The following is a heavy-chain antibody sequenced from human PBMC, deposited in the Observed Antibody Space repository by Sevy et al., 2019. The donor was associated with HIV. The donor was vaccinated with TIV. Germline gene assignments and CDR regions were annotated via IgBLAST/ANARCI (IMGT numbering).Heavy chain of an antibody. CDR1: GFAFSNYYA. CDR3: ARPRANYVDHYFFYAMDV. J-gene: IGHJ6*02. CDR2: ISYDGSDI. Sequence: GGSLRLSCVASGFAFSNYYAMHWVRQAPGKGLEWVALISYDGSDIYYADSVKGRFTISRDNFKNTLFLQMNSLTTEDTAVYYCARPRANYVDHYFFYAMDVWGQGTTVTVSS. D-gene: IGHD4-17*01. V-gene: IGHV3-30-3*01.